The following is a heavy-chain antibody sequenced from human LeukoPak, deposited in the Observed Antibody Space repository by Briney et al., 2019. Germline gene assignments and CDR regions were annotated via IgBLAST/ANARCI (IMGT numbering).Heavy chain of an antibody. Sequence: ASQTLSLTCTVSGGSISSGGHYWSWIRQPAGKGLEYLGRISSTGSTNYNPSLRSRVTISADTSKNHFSLKLTSVTAADTAVYYCARDQTYSGSGIYTYFDYWGQGILVTVSS. CDR1: GGSISSGGHY. D-gene: IGHD3-10*01. CDR2: ISSTGST. J-gene: IGHJ4*02. V-gene: IGHV4-61*02. CDR3: ARDQTYSGSGIYTYFDY.